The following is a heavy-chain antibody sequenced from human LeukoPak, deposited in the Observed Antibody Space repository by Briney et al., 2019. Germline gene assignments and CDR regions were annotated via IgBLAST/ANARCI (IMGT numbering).Heavy chain of an antibody. CDR2: ISGSAGST. V-gene: IGHV3-23*01. CDR3: ARYCSGASCYLGLDY. CDR1: GFTFNNYF. D-gene: IGHD2-2*01. Sequence: PGGSLRLSCAASGFTFNNYFMTWVRQAPGKGLEWVSTISGSAGSTYYADFVKGLFTISRDNSRNTVYLQMNSLRADDTAVYYCARYCSGASCYLGLDYWGQGTLVTVSS. J-gene: IGHJ4*02.